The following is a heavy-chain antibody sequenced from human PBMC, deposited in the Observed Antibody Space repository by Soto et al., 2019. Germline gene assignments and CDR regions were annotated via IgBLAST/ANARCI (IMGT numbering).Heavy chain of an antibody. J-gene: IGHJ6*02. D-gene: IGHD2-21*02. CDR2: IYSGGST. CDR3: ARGPVVTAILGVYYYYYGMDV. CDR1: GFTVSSNY. V-gene: IGHV3-53*01. Sequence: PGGSLRLSCAASGFTVSSNYMSWVRQAPGKGLEWVSVIYSGGSTYYADSVKGRFTISRDNSKNTLYLQMNSLRAEDTAVYYCARGPVVTAILGVYYYYYGMDVWGQGTTVTVSS.